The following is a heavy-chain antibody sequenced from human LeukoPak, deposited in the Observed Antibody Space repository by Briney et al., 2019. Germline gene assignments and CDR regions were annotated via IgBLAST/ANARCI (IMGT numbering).Heavy chain of an antibody. Sequence: GGSLRLSCAASGFTFSSYAMSWVRQAPGKGLEWVSAISGSGGSTYYADSVKGRFTISRDNSKNTLYLQMNSLRAEDTAVYYCAKVPNYDFWSGYYYFDYWAREPWSPSPQ. V-gene: IGHV3-23*01. CDR2: ISGSGGST. J-gene: IGHJ4*02. CDR3: AKVPNYDFWSGYYYFDY. CDR1: GFTFSSYA. D-gene: IGHD3-3*01.